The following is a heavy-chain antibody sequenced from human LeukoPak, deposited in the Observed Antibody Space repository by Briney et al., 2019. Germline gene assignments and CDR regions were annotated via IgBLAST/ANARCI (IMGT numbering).Heavy chain of an antibody. CDR3: AKPRDPTVATPNYFDY. CDR1: GFTFSSYA. CDR2: ISGSGGST. D-gene: IGHD4-23*01. Sequence: GGSLRLSCAASGFTFSSYAMSWVRQAPGKGLEWVSAISGSGGSTYYADSVKGRFTISRDNSKNTLYLQMNSLRAEDTAVYYCAKPRDPTVATPNYFDYWGQGTLVTVSS. J-gene: IGHJ4*02. V-gene: IGHV3-23*01.